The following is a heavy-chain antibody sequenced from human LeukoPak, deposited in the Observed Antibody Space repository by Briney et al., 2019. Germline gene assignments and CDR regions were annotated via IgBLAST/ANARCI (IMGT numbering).Heavy chain of an antibody. CDR2: IYTSGST. D-gene: IGHD3-16*02. Sequence: SETLSLTCTVSGGSISSCYWSWIRRPPGKGLEWIGRIYTSGSTNYNPSLNSRVTMSVDTSKNQFSLKLSSVTAADTAVYYCARDLVVWGSYRYTGNFDYWGQGTLVTVSS. CDR1: GGSISSCY. J-gene: IGHJ4*02. CDR3: ARDLVVWGSYRYTGNFDY. V-gene: IGHV4-4*07.